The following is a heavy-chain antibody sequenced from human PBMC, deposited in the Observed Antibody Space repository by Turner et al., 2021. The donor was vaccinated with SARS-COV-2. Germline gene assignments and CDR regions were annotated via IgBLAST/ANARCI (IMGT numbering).Heavy chain of an antibody. Sequence: QVLLRESGPGLVRPSETLSLNCNVNYIGSYFWSWIRQRPGKTLEWIAYIDHSGDTSYNPSLTSRVTISIDTSQNQISLKLRSVTAADTAVYFCARSGDSWPHDFWGPGTLVTVSS. CDR2: IDHSGDT. CDR1: YIGSYF. CDR3: ARSGDSWPHDF. J-gene: IGHJ4*02. D-gene: IGHD6-13*01. V-gene: IGHV4-59*01.